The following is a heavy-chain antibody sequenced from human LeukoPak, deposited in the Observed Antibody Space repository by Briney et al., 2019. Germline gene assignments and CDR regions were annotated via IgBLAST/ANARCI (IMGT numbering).Heavy chain of an antibody. CDR3: ARALTKFSFDP. Sequence: SETLSLTCTVSGFPISSHYWRWLRQPPGKRLEWMGYIYYSGSTNYNPSLESRVTISVDTSKNQFSLKLSSVTAADTAVYYCARALTKFSFDPWGQGTLVTVSS. CDR1: GFPISSHY. D-gene: IGHD3-9*01. CDR2: IYYSGST. V-gene: IGHV4-59*11. J-gene: IGHJ5*02.